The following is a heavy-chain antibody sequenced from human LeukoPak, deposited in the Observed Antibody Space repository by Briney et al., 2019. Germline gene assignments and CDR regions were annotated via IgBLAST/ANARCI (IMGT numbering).Heavy chain of an antibody. CDR2: IYPGDSNT. D-gene: IGHD3-16*01. Sequence: ESLKISCKGSGYTFTTYWIGWVRQMPGKGLEWMGIIYPGDSNTKYSPSFQGQVTISADKSIFTAYLQWSSLKASDTAMYYCARQNWGLSNPFDYWGQGTLVTVSS. CDR3: ARQNWGLSNPFDY. V-gene: IGHV5-51*01. CDR1: GYTFTTYW. J-gene: IGHJ4*02.